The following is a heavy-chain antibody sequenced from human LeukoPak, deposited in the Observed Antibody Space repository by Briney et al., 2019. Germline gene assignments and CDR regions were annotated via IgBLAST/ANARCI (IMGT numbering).Heavy chain of an antibody. Sequence: SVKASCKASGFTFTSSAMQWVRQARGQRLEWIGWIVVGSGNTNYAQKFQERVTITRDMSTSTAYMELSSLRSEDTAVYYCAAAPSYSSGWYHFDYWGQGTLVTVSS. CDR2: IVVGSGNT. J-gene: IGHJ4*02. V-gene: IGHV1-58*02. D-gene: IGHD6-19*01. CDR3: AAAPSYSSGWYHFDY. CDR1: GFTFTSSA.